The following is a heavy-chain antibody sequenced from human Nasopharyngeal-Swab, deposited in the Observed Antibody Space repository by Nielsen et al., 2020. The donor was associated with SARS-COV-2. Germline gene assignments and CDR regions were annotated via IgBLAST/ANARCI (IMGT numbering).Heavy chain of an antibody. Sequence: ASVKGSCKVSGYTLTELSMHWVRQAPGKGLEWMGGFDPEDGETIYAQKFQGRVTMTEDTSADTAYMELSSLRSEDTAVYYCRVVPAAMWYYYYGMDVWGQGTTVTVSS. CDR1: GYTLTELS. CDR2: FDPEDGET. CDR3: RVVPAAMWYYYYGMDV. D-gene: IGHD2-2*01. V-gene: IGHV1-24*01. J-gene: IGHJ6*02.